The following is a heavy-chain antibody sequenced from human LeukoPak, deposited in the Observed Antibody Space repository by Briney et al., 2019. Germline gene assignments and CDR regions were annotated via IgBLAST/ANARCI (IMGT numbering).Heavy chain of an antibody. CDR3: ARVYGYNFYYFDY. CDR2: LCYSGNT. Sequence: PSETLSLTCTVSGGSISSYYWSWIRQPPGKGLQWIAYLCYSGNTNYNPSLKSRATISVDTSKNQFSLKLTSVTAADTAVYYCARVYGYNFYYFDYWGQGILVTVS. V-gene: IGHV4-59*01. D-gene: IGHD5-24*01. J-gene: IGHJ4*02. CDR1: GGSISSYY.